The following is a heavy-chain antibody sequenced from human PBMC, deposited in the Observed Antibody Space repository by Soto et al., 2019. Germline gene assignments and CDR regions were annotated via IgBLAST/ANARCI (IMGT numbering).Heavy chain of an antibody. J-gene: IGHJ4*02. CDR3: ARDRAAGGY. D-gene: IGHD6-13*01. V-gene: IGHV3-48*03. Sequence: GGSLRLSCAASGFSFSTYEMNWVRQAPGKGLEWVAYISSGSDTIHYADSVRGRFTVSRDNAKNPLYLQMNSLRVEDTALYYCARDRAAGGYWGQGTLVTVSS. CDR1: GFSFSTYE. CDR2: ISSGSDTI.